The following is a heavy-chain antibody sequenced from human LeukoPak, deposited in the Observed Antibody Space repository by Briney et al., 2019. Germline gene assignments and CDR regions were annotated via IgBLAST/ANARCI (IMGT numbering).Heavy chain of an antibody. V-gene: IGHV4-34*01. J-gene: IGHJ4*02. Sequence: PSETLSLTCAVYGGSFSGYYWSWIRQPPGKGLEWIGEINHSGSTNYNPSLKGRVTISVDTSKNQFSLKLSSVTAADTAVYFCARGLWAPRFDCWGQGTLVTVSS. D-gene: IGHD1-26*01. CDR2: INHSGST. CDR3: ARGLWAPRFDC. CDR1: GGSFSGYY.